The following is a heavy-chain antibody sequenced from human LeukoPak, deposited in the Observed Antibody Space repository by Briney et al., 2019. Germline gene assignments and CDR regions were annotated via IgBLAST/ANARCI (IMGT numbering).Heavy chain of an antibody. J-gene: IGHJ5*02. CDR1: GFTFSSYA. D-gene: IGHD1-1*01. Sequence: GGSLRLSCAASGFTFSSYAMSWVRQAPGKGLEWVSAISGSGGSTYYADSVKGQFTISRDNSKNTLYLQMKSLRAEDTAVYYCTKLTWPQSNSGWFDPWGQGTLVTVSS. CDR2: ISGSGGST. V-gene: IGHV3-23*01. CDR3: TKLTWPQSNSGWFDP.